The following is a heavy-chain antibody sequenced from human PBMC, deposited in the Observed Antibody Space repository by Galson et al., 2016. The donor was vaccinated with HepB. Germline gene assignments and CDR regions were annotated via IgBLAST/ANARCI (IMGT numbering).Heavy chain of an antibody. J-gene: IGHJ4*02. CDR1: RASIGSDFW. D-gene: IGHD1-26*01. Sequence: SETLSLTCAVSRASIGSDFWWGCVRQPPNKGLEWIGQIYHSGTTNYNPSLKSRVRMSVDKSNNDFSLELTSVTAADTAVYYCARAWESGGYSGIDYWGQGTLVTVSS. CDR3: ARAWESGGYSGIDY. V-gene: IGHV4-4*02. CDR2: IYHSGTT.